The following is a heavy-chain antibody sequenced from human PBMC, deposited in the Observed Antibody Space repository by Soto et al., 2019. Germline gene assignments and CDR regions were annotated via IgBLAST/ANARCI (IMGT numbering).Heavy chain of an antibody. Sequence: QVRLVQSGAELKKPGASVKVSCKASGSTFTGHYIHWVRQAPGQGLEWMGWINPNSGTTKSAQKFQGRVTLNRETSITPADMELNSLKSDDTAVDYGARAGIAAAGSGEYGMDVWGQGTTVIAAS. V-gene: IGHV1-2*02. CDR1: GSTFTGHY. CDR3: ARAGIAAAGSGEYGMDV. D-gene: IGHD6-13*01. CDR2: INPNSGTT. J-gene: IGHJ6*02.